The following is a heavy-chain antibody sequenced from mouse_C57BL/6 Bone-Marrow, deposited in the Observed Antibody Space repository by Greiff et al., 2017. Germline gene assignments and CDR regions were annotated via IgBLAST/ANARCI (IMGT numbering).Heavy chain of an antibody. J-gene: IGHJ1*03. Sequence: EVKVVESGGGLVQPGGSLKLSCAASGFTFSDYYMYWVRQTPEKRLEWVAYISNGGGSTYYPDTVKGRFTISRDNAKTTLYLQMSRLKSEDTAMYYCARPTVVATGYFDVWGTGTTVTVAS. CDR3: ARPTVVATGYFDV. D-gene: IGHD1-1*01. CDR1: GFTFSDYY. CDR2: ISNGGGST. V-gene: IGHV5-12*01.